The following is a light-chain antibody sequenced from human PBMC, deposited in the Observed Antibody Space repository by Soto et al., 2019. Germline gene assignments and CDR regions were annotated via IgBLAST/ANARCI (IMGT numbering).Light chain of an antibody. Sequence: DFQMTQSPSSLSASVGDRVTITCRASQSISSYLNWYQQKPGKAPKLLIYAASSLQSWVPSRFSGSGSGTALTLTISSLQPEDFATYYCQHTYSSLYTFGQGTELEIK. CDR3: QHTYSSLYT. CDR1: QSISSY. V-gene: IGKV1-39*01. CDR2: AAS. J-gene: IGKJ2*01.